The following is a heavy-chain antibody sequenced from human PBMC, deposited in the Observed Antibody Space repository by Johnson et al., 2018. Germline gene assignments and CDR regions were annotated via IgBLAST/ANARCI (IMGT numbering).Heavy chain of an antibody. J-gene: IGHJ6*03. V-gene: IGHV1-69*08. CDR3: AGEDNSGDYPRGYYYYMDV. CDR1: GGTFSSHT. D-gene: IGHD3-22*01. Sequence: QVQLVQSGAEVRKPGSSVKLSCKASGGTFSSHTFTWVRQAPGQGLEWMGRIIPILDMANYAQKFQGRVTITADQSTATAYMELGSLRSDDTAVYYCAGEDNSGDYPRGYYYYMDVWGKGTTVIVSS. CDR2: IIPILDMA.